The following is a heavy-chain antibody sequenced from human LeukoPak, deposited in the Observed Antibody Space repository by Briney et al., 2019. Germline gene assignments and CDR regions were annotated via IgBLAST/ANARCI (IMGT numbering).Heavy chain of an antibody. CDR2: ISAYNGNT. CDR1: GYTFTNYG. D-gene: IGHD6-6*01. CDR3: ARGPSSVAARQDY. Sequence: ASVKVSCKASGYTFTNYGINWVRQAPGQGLEWMGLISAYNGNTNYAQKVQGRVTMTTDTSTSTAYVELRSLRSDDTAVYYCARGPSSVAARQDYWGQGTLVTVSS. V-gene: IGHV1-18*01. J-gene: IGHJ4*02.